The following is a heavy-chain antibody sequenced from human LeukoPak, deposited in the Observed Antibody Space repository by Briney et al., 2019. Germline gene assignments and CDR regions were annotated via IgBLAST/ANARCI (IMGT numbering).Heavy chain of an antibody. V-gene: IGHV3-21*01. CDR3: ARAMSTVTTNLDY. CDR1: GFTFSSYS. J-gene: IGHJ4*02. CDR2: ISSSSSYI. D-gene: IGHD4-17*01. Sequence: GGSLRLSCAASGFTFSSYSMNWVRQAPGKGLEWVSSISSSSSYIYYADSVKGRFTISRDNAKNSLYLQMNSLRTEDTAVYYCARAMSTVTTNLDYWRQGTLVTVSS.